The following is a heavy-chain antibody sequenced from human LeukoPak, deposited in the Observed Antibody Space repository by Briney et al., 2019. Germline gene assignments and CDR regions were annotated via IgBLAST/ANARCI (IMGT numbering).Heavy chain of an antibody. CDR3: ARTPGDDGYSYGLDY. D-gene: IGHD5-18*01. J-gene: IGHJ4*02. CDR1: GGSISSGGYY. V-gene: IGHV4-61*08. CDR2: IYYSGST. Sequence: PSETLSLTCTVSGGSISSGGYYWSWIRQPPGKGLEWIGYIYYSGSTNYNPSLKSRVTISVDTSKNQFSLKLSSVTAADTAVYYCARTPGDDGYSYGLDYWGQGALVTVSS.